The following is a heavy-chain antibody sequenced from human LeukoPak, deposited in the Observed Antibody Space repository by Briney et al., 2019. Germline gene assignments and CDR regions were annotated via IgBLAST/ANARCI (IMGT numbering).Heavy chain of an antibody. J-gene: IGHJ4*02. CDR2: IIPIFGTA. V-gene: IGHV1-69*01. D-gene: IGHD6-13*01. CDR3: ARDPGAAAGRGTGFDY. CDR1: GGTLSSYA. Sequence: GASVKVSCKASGGTLSSYAISWVRQAPGQGLEWMGGIIPIFGTANYAQKFQGRVTITADESTSTAYMELSSLRSEDTAVYYCARDPGAAAGRGTGFDYWGQGTLVTVSS.